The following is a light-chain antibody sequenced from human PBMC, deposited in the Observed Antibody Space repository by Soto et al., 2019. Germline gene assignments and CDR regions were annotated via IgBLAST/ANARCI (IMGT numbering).Light chain of an antibody. Sequence: QSALTQPASVSGSPGQSITISCIGTSNDVGGYNYVSWYQQHPDKAPKLIIYEVNNRPSGVSNRFSGSKSGNTASLTISGLQSEDEAHYYCSSYTTSTTPVVFGGGTKLTVL. CDR2: EVN. CDR3: SSYTTSTTPVV. CDR1: SNDVGGYNY. J-gene: IGLJ2*01. V-gene: IGLV2-14*01.